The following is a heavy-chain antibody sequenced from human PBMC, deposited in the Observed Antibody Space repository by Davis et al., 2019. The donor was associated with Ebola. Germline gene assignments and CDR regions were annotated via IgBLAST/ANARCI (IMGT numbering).Heavy chain of an antibody. CDR2: IYYSGST. CDR3: ASGLPEYYYDSSGYTTIFYGMDV. CDR1: GGSISSSSYN. D-gene: IGHD3-22*01. V-gene: IGHV4-39*01. Sequence: SETLSLTCTVPGGSISSSSYNWGWIRQPPGKGLEWIGRIYYSGSTYYNPSLKSRVTISVDTSKNQFSLKLSSVTAADTAVYYCASGLPEYYYDSSGYTTIFYGMDVWGQGTTVTVSS. J-gene: IGHJ6*02.